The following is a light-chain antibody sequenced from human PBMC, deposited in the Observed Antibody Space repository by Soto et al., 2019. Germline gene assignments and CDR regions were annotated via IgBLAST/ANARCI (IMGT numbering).Light chain of an antibody. CDR3: NSYAGNNNIL. CDR1: SNNY. J-gene: IGLJ2*01. Sequence: QPVLTQPPSASGSLGQSVTISCTGFSNNYVSWYQQHPDKAPKLMIYEVTKRPSGVPDRFSGSKSGDTASLTVSGLQAEDEADYYCNSYAGNNNILFGGGTKLTVL. V-gene: IGLV2-8*01. CDR2: EVT.